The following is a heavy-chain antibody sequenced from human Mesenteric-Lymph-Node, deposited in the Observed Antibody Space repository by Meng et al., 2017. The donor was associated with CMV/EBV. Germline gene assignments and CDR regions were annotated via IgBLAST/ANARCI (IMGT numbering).Heavy chain of an antibody. D-gene: IGHD2-2*01. J-gene: IGHJ4*02. CDR1: GGSISSSSYY. V-gene: IGHV4-39*01. CDR2: IYYSGST. CDR3: ARHRIIVVVPAAKTGGFDY. Sequence: GSLRLSCTVSGGSISSSSYYWGWIRQPPGKGLEWIGSIYYSGSTYYNPSLKSRVTISVDTSKNQFSLKLSSVTAADTTVYYCARHRIIVVVPAAKTGGFDYWGQGTLVTVSS.